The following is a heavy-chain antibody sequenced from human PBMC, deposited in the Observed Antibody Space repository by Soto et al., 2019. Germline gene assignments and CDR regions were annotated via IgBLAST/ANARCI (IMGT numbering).Heavy chain of an antibody. CDR3: AREGIAAAGVFDY. CDR1: GYTFTSYA. Sequence: ASVKVSCKASGYTFTSYAMHWVRQAPGQRLEWMGWINAGNGNTKYSQKFQGRVTMTRDTSASTAYMELRSLRSDDTAVYYCAREGIAAAGVFDYWGQGTLVTVSS. J-gene: IGHJ4*02. CDR2: INAGNGNT. D-gene: IGHD6-13*01. V-gene: IGHV1-3*01.